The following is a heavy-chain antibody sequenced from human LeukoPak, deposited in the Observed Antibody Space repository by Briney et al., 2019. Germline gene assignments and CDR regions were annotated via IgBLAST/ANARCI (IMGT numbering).Heavy chain of an antibody. Sequence: GGSLRLSCAASGFTFSTYSMNWVRQAPGKGREWVSCISSSSNYIYYADSVKGRFTISRDNAKNSLYLQMNSLRAEDTAVYYCARASGDYLVDYWGQGTLVTVSS. CDR1: GFTFSTYS. CDR3: ARASGDYLVDY. V-gene: IGHV3-21*01. CDR2: ISSSSNYI. D-gene: IGHD4-17*01. J-gene: IGHJ4*02.